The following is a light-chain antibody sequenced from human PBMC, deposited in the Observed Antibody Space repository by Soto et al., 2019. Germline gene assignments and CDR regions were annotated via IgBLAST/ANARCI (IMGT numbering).Light chain of an antibody. Sequence: DLQMTQSPSSLSASVGDRVTITCRASQSINRYLNWYQQKPGKAPKLLIFAASSLQSGVPSRFSGSESGTDFTLTISSLQPEDFATYYCQQSYSTPPTFGQGTKVEIK. CDR3: QQSYSTPPT. J-gene: IGKJ1*01. CDR1: QSINRY. V-gene: IGKV1-39*01. CDR2: AAS.